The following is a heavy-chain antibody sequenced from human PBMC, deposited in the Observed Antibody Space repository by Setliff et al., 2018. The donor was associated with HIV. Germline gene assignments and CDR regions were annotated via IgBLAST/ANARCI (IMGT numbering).Heavy chain of an antibody. CDR3: ARANYGFDY. D-gene: IGHD4-17*01. CDR1: GFTFSSYW. Sequence: GGSLRLSCAASGFTFSSYWMSWVRQAPGKGLEWVANIKQDGSEKYYVDSVEGRFTISRDNAKDSLFLQMNSLRVEDTAVYYCARANYGFDYWGQGTLVTVSS. CDR2: IKQDGSEK. V-gene: IGHV3-7*04. J-gene: IGHJ4*02.